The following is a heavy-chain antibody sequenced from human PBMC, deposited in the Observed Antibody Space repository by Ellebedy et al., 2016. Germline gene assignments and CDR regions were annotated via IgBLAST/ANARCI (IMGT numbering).Heavy chain of an antibody. CDR3: AREGGYSSSWRQYYYYYGMDV. J-gene: IGHJ6*02. D-gene: IGHD6-13*01. CDR1: GGSISSGGYY. V-gene: IGHV4-61*02. CDR2: IYTSGST. Sequence: SETLSLTXTVSGGSISSGGYYWSWIRQHPGKGLEWIGRIYTSGSTNYNPSLKSRVTMSVDTSKNQFSLKLSSVTAADTAVYYCAREGGYSSSWRQYYYYYGMDVWGQGTTVTVSS.